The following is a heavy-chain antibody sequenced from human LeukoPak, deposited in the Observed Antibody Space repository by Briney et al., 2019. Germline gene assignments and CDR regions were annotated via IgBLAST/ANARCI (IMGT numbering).Heavy chain of an antibody. D-gene: IGHD1-26*01. CDR1: RFSFSAYP. CDR2: ISASGDVT. Sequence: GGSLRLSCAASRFSFSAYPMGWVRRAPGKGLEWVSGISASGDVTFHADPVKGRFTIPRDNSKNTLYLQMNSLRAEDTAEYYCAKSLLTTASGTGRAFDIWGQGTMVTVSS. V-gene: IGHV3-23*01. CDR3: AKSLLTTASGTGRAFDI. J-gene: IGHJ3*02.